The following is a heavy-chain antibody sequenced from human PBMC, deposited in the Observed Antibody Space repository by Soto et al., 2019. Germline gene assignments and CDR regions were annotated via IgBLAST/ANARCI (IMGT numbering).Heavy chain of an antibody. D-gene: IGHD3-3*01. CDR2: IYYSGST. CDR3: ARGRRVALDAFDI. V-gene: IGHV4-59*01. CDR1: GGSISSYY. Sequence: SETLSLTCTVSGGSISSYYWSWIRQPPGKGLEWIGYIYYSGSTNYNPSLKSRVTISVDTSKKQFSLKLSSVTAADTAVYYCARGRRVALDAFDIWGQGTMVTVSS. J-gene: IGHJ3*02.